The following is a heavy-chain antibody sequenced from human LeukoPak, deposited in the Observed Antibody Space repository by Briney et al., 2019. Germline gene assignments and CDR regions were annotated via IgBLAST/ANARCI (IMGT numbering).Heavy chain of an antibody. CDR1: GFTFSSYS. J-gene: IGHJ3*02. CDR3: ARDRYYYDSRKALGAFDI. Sequence: GGSLRLSCAASGFTFSSYSMNWVRQAPGKGLEWVSSISSSSSYIYYADSVKGRFTISRDNAKNSLYLQMNSLRAEDTAVYYCARDRYYYDSRKALGAFDIWGQGTMVTVSS. D-gene: IGHD3-22*01. CDR2: ISSSSSYI. V-gene: IGHV3-21*04.